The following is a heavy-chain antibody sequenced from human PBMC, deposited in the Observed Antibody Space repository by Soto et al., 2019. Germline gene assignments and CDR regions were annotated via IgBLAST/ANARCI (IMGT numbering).Heavy chain of an antibody. CDR3: AREGSSGYKFFDY. D-gene: IGHD3-22*01. V-gene: IGHV4-59*01. Sequence: SETLSLTCTVSGGSISGYYWSWIRQPPGKGLEWIGYIYYSGSISYNPSPRSRLTISVDTAKNQFSLGLTSVTAADTAVYYCAREGSSGYKFFDYWGQGTLVTVSS. CDR2: IYYSGSI. J-gene: IGHJ4*02. CDR1: GGSISGYY.